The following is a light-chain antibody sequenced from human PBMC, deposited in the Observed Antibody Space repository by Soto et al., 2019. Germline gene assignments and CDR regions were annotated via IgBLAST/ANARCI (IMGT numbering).Light chain of an antibody. J-gene: IGLJ2*01. CDR1: SSDVGGYNY. Sequence: QSALTQPASVSGSPGQSITISCTGTSSDVGGYNYVSWYQQHPGKAPKLMIYEVSNRPSGVSHRFSGSKSGNTASLTISGLQAEDEADYYCSSYTSGSTLEFGGGTKLTVL. V-gene: IGLV2-14*01. CDR3: SSYTSGSTLE. CDR2: EVS.